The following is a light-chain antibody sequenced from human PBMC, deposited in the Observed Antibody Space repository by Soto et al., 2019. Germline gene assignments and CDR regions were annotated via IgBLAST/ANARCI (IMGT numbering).Light chain of an antibody. CDR1: QSVSARF. Sequence: ELVLTQSPDTLSLSPGERATLSCRASQSVSARFLAWYQHRPGQAPRLLISAASTRAPGIPDRFSGSGSGTVFTLTISSLEPEDVAVYYCQQYLRSPLAFGQGTKVEIK. CDR3: QQYLRSPLA. CDR2: AAS. J-gene: IGKJ1*01. V-gene: IGKV3-20*01.